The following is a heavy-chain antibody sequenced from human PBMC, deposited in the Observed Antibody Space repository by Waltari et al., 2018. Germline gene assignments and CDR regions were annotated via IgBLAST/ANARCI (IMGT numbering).Heavy chain of an antibody. V-gene: IGHV4-34*01. Sequence: QVQLQQWGAGLLKPSETLSLTCAVYGGSFSGYYWSWIRHPPGKGLEWIGEINHSGSTNYNPSLKSRVTISVDTSKNQFSLKLSSVTAADTAVYYCARGGRITMVRGAGGYAFDIWGQGTMVTVSS. CDR1: GGSFSGYY. CDR3: ARGGRITMVRGAGGYAFDI. J-gene: IGHJ3*02. D-gene: IGHD3-10*01. CDR2: INHSGST.